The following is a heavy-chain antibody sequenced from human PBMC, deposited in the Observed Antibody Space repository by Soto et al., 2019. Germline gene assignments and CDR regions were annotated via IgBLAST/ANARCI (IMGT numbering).Heavy chain of an antibody. D-gene: IGHD2-2*01. CDR1: GGSISSYY. Sequence: PSETLSLTCTVSGGSISSYYWSWIRQPPGKGLEWIGYIYYSGSTNYNPSLKSRVTISVDTSKNQFSLKLSSVTAADTAVYYCARVPVAGGGGVVPEYYYYYMDGWGKGTTVTVSS. J-gene: IGHJ6*03. CDR2: IYYSGST. V-gene: IGHV4-59*01. CDR3: ARVPVAGGGGVVPEYYYYYMDG.